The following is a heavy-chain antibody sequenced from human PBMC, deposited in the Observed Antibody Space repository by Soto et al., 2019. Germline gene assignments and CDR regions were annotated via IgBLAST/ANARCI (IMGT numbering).Heavy chain of an antibody. J-gene: IGHJ3*02. V-gene: IGHV3-23*01. CDR3: AKGARITMFGVSRGAFDI. CDR1: GFTFSSYA. D-gene: IGHD3-3*01. Sequence: EVQLLESGGGLVQPGGSLRLSCAASGFTFSSYAMSWVRQAPGKGLEWVSAISGSGGSTYYADSVKGRFTISRDNSKNTLYLQMNSLRAEDTAVYDCAKGARITMFGVSRGAFDIWGQGTMVTVSS. CDR2: ISGSGGST.